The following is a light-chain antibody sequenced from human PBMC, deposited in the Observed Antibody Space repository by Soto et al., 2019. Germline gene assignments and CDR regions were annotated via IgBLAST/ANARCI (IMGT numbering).Light chain of an antibody. Sequence: DIQMTQSPSTLSAFVGDRVTITCRASQSIGRWLAWYQQKPGKAPKLLIYDASSLESGVPSRFSGSGSGTEFTLTISSLQPDDFATYYCQQYNTSYPPRTFGQGTKVDIX. V-gene: IGKV1-5*01. J-gene: IGKJ1*01. CDR2: DAS. CDR3: QQYNTSYPPRT. CDR1: QSIGRW.